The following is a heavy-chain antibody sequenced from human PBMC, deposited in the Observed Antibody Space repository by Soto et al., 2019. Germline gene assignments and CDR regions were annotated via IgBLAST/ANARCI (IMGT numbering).Heavy chain of an antibody. CDR2: INTDGSGT. CDR1: GFTFSSYW. CDR3: ARAPSTLARGAFDI. D-gene: IGHD3-10*01. Sequence: PGGSLRLSCGASGFTFSSYWMHWVRQDPGQGLVWVSRINTDGSGTNYADSVKGRFTISRDNAKNTLHLQMNSLRAEDTAVYYCARAPSTLARGAFDIWGQGTMVTVSS. V-gene: IGHV3-74*01. J-gene: IGHJ3*02.